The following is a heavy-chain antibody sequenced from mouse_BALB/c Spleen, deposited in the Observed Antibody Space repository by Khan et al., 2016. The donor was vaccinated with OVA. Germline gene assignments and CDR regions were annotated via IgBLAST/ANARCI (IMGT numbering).Heavy chain of an antibody. D-gene: IGHD1-3*01. CDR1: GYTFTSYW. CDR2: IYPGDGDT. J-gene: IGHJ2*01. Sequence: QVQLQQSGAELARPGASVKLSCKASGYTFTSYWMQWVKQRPGQGLEWIGAIYPGDGDTWYTQKFKGKATLTADKSSSTAYMQLSSLTFEDSAVYYCARRRTKVYDYSDYWGQGTTLTVSS. CDR3: ARRRTKVYDYSDY. V-gene: IGHV1-87*01.